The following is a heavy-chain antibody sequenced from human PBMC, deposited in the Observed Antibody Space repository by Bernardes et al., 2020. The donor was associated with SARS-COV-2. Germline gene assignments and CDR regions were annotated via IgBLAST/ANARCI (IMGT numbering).Heavy chain of an antibody. J-gene: IGHJ4*02. CDR3: ARLSDCNNNICNFDY. CDR2: INRSGST. Sequence: SETPSLTCAVYGGSFSGYYWSWIRQPPGKGLEWIGEINRSGSTTYNPSLKSRVTISVDTSKNQFSLKLTSVTAADTAVYYCARLSDCNNNICNFDYWSQGPLVTVSS. D-gene: IGHD2-8*01. CDR1: GGSFSGYY. V-gene: IGHV4-34*01.